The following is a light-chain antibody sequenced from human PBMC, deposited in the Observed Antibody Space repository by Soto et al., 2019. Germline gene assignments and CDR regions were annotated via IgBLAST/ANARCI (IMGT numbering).Light chain of an antibody. CDR3: KSYAGSNTYV. Sequence: QSALTQPPSASGSPGQSVTISCTGSKSDIGIYDFVSWYQHHPGKAPRLIIYEVVQRPSGVPDRFSGSKSGNTASLTVSGLQAADEADYFCKSYAGSNTYVFGTGPKVTGL. CDR1: KSDIGIYDF. V-gene: IGLV2-8*01. J-gene: IGLJ1*01. CDR2: EVV.